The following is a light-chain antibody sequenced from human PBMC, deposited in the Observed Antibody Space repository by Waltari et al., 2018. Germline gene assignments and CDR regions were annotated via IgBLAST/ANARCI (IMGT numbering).Light chain of an antibody. CDR1: ALSKQY. CDR2: KDT. CDR3: QSADSSGSVV. V-gene: IGLV3-25*03. Sequence: SFELTQPPSLSVSPGQTARITCSGDALSKQYAHWPQQRPGLAPVLVIYKDTERPSGIPERFAGSSSGTTVTLTIRGVQAEDEADYYCQSADSSGSVVFGGGTKLTVL. J-gene: IGLJ2*01.